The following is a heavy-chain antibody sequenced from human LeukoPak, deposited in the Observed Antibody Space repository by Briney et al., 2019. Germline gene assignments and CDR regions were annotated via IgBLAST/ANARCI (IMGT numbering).Heavy chain of an antibody. D-gene: IGHD3-22*01. J-gene: IGHJ4*02. V-gene: IGHV4-4*02. CDR2: IYHSGSA. Sequence: SETLSLTCAVSGGSISSSNWWSWVRPPPGKGLAWIGEIYHSGSANYNPSLKSRVTISVDKSKNQFSLRLSSVTAADTAVYYCASAGHDGIGYKVCWGQGTLVTVSS. CDR3: ASAGHDGIGYKVC. CDR1: GGSISSSNW.